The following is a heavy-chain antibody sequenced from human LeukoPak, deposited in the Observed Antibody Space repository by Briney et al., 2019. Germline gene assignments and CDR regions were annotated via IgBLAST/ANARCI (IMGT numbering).Heavy chain of an antibody. V-gene: IGHV4-59*12. Sequence: SETLSLTCTVPGGSISSYYWSWIRQPPGQGLEWIGYIYYSGSTNYNPSLKSRVTMSVDTSKNQFSLKLSSVTAADTAVYYCARDVGSGGKWFGEFYWGQGTLVTVSS. CDR1: GGSISSYY. D-gene: IGHD3-10*01. CDR3: ARDVGSGGKWFGEFY. J-gene: IGHJ4*02. CDR2: IYYSGST.